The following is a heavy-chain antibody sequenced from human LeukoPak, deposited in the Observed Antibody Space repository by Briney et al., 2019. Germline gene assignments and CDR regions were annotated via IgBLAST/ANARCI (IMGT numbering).Heavy chain of an antibody. V-gene: IGHV3-30-3*01. CDR3: ATPYTSSWPSMVDI. Sequence: PGGSLRLSCAASGFTFSSYAMHWVRQAPGKGLEWVAVISYDGSNKYYADSVKGRFTISRDNSKNTLYLQMNSLRAEDTALYYCATPYTSSWPSMVDIWGQGTMVTVSS. CDR2: ISYDGSNK. J-gene: IGHJ3*02. CDR1: GFTFSSYA. D-gene: IGHD6-13*01.